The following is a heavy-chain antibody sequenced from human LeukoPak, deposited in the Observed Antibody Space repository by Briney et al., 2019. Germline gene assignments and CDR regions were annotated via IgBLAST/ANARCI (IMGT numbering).Heavy chain of an antibody. Sequence: GESLKISCKDSGYSFTSYWIGWVRQMPGKGLEWMGIIYPGDSDTRYSPSFQGQVTISADKSISTAYLQWSSLKASDTAMYYCARLGSSSSRSTYGMDVWGQGTTVTVSS. V-gene: IGHV5-51*01. CDR1: GYSFTSYW. D-gene: IGHD6-6*01. J-gene: IGHJ6*02. CDR2: IYPGDSDT. CDR3: ARLGSSSSRSTYGMDV.